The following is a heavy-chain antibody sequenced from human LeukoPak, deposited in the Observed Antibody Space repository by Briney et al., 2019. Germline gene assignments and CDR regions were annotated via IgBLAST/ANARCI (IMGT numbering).Heavy chain of an antibody. D-gene: IGHD2-15*01. CDR2: IYYSGST. V-gene: IGHV4-39*07. Sequence: PSETLSLTCTVSGGSVSSGGYYWGWIRQPPGKGLEWIGTIYYSGSTYYDPSLKSRVTISVDTSKNQFSLKMTSVTAADTAVYYCARELLGAFEIWGQGTMVTVSS. CDR1: GGSVSSGGYY. J-gene: IGHJ3*02. CDR3: ARELLGAFEI.